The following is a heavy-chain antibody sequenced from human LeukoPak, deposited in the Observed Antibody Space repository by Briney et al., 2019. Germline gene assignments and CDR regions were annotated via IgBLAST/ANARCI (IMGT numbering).Heavy chain of an antibody. V-gene: IGHV1-2*02. Sequence: RASVKVSCKASGYTFTAYWMHWVRQAPGQGLEWMGWIDPTSGGTNYAQKFQGRVTMTRDTSIGTAYMELSRLTSDDTAVYYCATVAAGMGWGQGTLVTVSS. CDR3: ATVAAGMG. J-gene: IGHJ4*02. CDR1: GYTFTAYW. D-gene: IGHD6-13*01. CDR2: IDPTSGGT.